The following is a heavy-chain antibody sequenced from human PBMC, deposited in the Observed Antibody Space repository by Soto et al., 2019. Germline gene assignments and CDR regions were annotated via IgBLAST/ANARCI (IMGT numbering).Heavy chain of an antibody. CDR2: ITGGGGST. V-gene: IGHV3-23*01. J-gene: IGHJ4*02. D-gene: IGHD3-10*01. CDR1: GFSLSDYG. CDR3: ASSLGSSPHLFDY. Sequence: EVQLLESEGGLVQPGGSLRLSCAVSGFSLSDYGVTWVRQALGKGLEWVSSITGGGGSTYSADSVKGRFTISRDISKNTLYLQMNSLRAEDSDLYYCASSLGSSPHLFDYWGQGTLVTVSS.